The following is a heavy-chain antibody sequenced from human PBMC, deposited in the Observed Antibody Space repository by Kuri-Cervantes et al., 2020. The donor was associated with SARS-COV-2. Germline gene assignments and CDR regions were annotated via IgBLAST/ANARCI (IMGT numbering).Heavy chain of an antibody. J-gene: IGHJ6*02. CDR3: ARDSPDSSSWYYYYYGMDV. V-gene: IGHV3-33*05. D-gene: IGHD6-13*01. CDR1: GFTLSTYG. CDR2: ISHDGSKR. Sequence: GESLKISCASSGFTLSTYGMHWVRQAPGKGLEWVAVISHDGSKRHYADSVKGRFTISRDNSMNTVYLQMNSLRAEDTAVYYCARDSPDSSSWYYYYYGMDVWGQGATVTVSS.